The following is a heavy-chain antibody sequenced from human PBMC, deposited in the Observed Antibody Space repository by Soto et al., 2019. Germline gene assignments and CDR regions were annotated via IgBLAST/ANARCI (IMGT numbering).Heavy chain of an antibody. CDR3: AKDLIAATGTPSYYFDS. Sequence: EVQLLESGGGLVQPGGSLRLSCVASGFTFDTYAISWVRQAPGKGLEWVSTVSGSGLYTYYTDSVKGRFTISRDNPRNTLYLQMNSLIPEDTAVYFCAKDLIAATGTPSYYFDSWGQGTLVTVSS. J-gene: IGHJ4*02. CDR1: GFTFDTYA. V-gene: IGHV3-23*01. D-gene: IGHD6-13*01. CDR2: VSGSGLYT.